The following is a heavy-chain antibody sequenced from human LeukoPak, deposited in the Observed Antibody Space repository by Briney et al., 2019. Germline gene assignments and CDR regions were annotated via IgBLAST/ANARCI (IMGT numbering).Heavy chain of an antibody. V-gene: IGHV1-18*01. CDR2: ISPYNINT. CDR3: ARAGKEQWLASYYFDY. CDR1: GYTFSSYG. D-gene: IGHD6-19*01. Sequence: ASVKVSCKASGYTFSSYGITWVRLAPGQGLEWIGWISPYNINTEYAHKLQGRVTMTTDTSTSTVYMELKSLRSDDTAIYYCARAGKEQWLASYYFDYWGQGTLVTVSS. J-gene: IGHJ4*02.